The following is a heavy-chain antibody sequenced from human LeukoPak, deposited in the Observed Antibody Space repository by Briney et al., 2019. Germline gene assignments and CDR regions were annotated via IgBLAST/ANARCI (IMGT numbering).Heavy chain of an antibody. V-gene: IGHV3-30-3*01. CDR1: GFTFSGYA. CDR2: ISYDGSEK. CDR3: ARGRGYCSSTSCHSPDY. Sequence: GGSLRLSCAASGFTFSGYAMYWVRQAPGKGLEWVAVISYDGSEKYYADSVKGRVTISRDNSKNTLYVQMNSLRAEDAAVYYCARGRGYCSSTSCHSPDYWGQGTLVTVSS. D-gene: IGHD2-2*01. J-gene: IGHJ4*02.